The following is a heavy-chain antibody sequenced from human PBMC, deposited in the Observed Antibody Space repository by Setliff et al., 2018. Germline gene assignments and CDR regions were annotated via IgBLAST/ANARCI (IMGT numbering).Heavy chain of an antibody. Sequence: NPSETLSLTCTVSGGSISSYYWSWIRQPPGKGLEWIGYIYYSGSTNYNPSLKSRVTISVDTSKNQFSLKLSSVTAADTAVYYCARLPNYVWGSPVDYWGQGTLVTVSS. V-gene: IGHV4-59*08. D-gene: IGHD3-16*01. CDR3: ARLPNYVWGSPVDY. CDR2: IYYSGST. CDR1: GGSISSYY. J-gene: IGHJ4*02.